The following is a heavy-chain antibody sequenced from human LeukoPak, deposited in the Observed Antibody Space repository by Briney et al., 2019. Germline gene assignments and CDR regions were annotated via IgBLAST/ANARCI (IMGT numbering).Heavy chain of an antibody. Sequence: PGGSLRLSCAASGFTFSSYARSWFRQTPGKGRDWVPVISGSGGSTYYADSVKGRFTISRDNSKNTLYLQMNRLRAEDTAVYYCAKEIYGDSTGGRFQHWGQGTLVTVSS. CDR3: AKEIYGDSTGGRFQH. V-gene: IGHV3-23*01. CDR2: ISGSGGST. D-gene: IGHD4-17*01. J-gene: IGHJ1*01. CDR1: GFTFSSYA.